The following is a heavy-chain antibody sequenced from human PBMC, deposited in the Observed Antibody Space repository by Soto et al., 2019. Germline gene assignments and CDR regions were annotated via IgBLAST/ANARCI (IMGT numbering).Heavy chain of an antibody. D-gene: IGHD2-15*01. CDR1: GFTFSSYG. V-gene: IGHV3-33*01. CDR3: ARTNGGCSGGSCGVDY. J-gene: IGHJ4*02. CDR2: IWYDGSNK. Sequence: GGSLRLSCAASGFTFSSYGMHWVRQAPGKGLEWVAVIWYDGSNKYYADSVKGRFTISRDNSKNTLYLQMNSLRAEDTAVYYCARTNGGCSGGSCGVDYWGQGTLVTVSS.